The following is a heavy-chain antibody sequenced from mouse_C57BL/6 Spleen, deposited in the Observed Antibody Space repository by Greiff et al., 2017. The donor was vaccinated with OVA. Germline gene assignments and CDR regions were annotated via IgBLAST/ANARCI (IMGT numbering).Heavy chain of an antibody. CDR2: INPNNGGT. V-gene: IGHV1-26*01. CDR3: ARRVYGNSFAY. D-gene: IGHD2-1*01. Sequence: EVQLQQSGPELVKPGASVKISCKASGYTFTDYYMNWVKQSHGKSLEWIGDINPNNGGTSYNQKFKGKPTLTVDKSSSTAYMELRSLTSEDSAVYYCARRVYGNSFAYWGQGTLVTVSA. J-gene: IGHJ3*01. CDR1: GYTFTDYY.